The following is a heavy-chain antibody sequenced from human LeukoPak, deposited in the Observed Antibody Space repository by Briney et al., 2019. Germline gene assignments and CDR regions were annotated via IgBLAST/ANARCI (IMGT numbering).Heavy chain of an antibody. Sequence: APLSLTCTVSGSSFSSYYWSWIRQPPGKGLEWIGYFYYNRSTNYNPSLKSRVTISRDTSKNQFSLKLSSVTAADTAVYYCARNRRYVEGAGFDYWGQGTLVTVSS. CDR3: ARNRRYVEGAGFDY. CDR1: GSSFSSYY. J-gene: IGHJ4*02. CDR2: FYYNRST. V-gene: IGHV4-59*01. D-gene: IGHD3-9*01.